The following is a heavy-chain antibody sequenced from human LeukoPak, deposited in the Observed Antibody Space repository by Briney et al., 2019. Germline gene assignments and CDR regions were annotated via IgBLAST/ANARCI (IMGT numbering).Heavy chain of an antibody. V-gene: IGHV4-59*01. CDR2: IYYSGST. CDR3: ARDHPDDAFDI. Sequence: TSETLSLTCTVSGGSISSYYWSWIRQPPGKGLEWIGYIYYSGSTNYNPSLKSRVTISVDTSKNRFSLKLSSVTAADTAVYYCARDHPDDAFDIWGQGTMVTVSS. J-gene: IGHJ3*02. CDR1: GGSISSYY.